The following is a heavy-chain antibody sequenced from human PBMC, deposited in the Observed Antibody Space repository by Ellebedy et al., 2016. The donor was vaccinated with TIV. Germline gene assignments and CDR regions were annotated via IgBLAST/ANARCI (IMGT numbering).Heavy chain of an antibody. Sequence: PGGSLRLSCAASGFTFSNYVMSWVRQAPGKGLEWVSSISGGVGNTYYADSVKGRFTISRDNSKNTLYLQMNSLRAEDTAVYYCAKGCGGRCYWEAYWGQGTLVTVSS. CDR2: ISGGVGNT. CDR1: GFTFSNYV. V-gene: IGHV3-23*01. D-gene: IGHD2-15*01. CDR3: AKGCGGRCYWEAY. J-gene: IGHJ4*02.